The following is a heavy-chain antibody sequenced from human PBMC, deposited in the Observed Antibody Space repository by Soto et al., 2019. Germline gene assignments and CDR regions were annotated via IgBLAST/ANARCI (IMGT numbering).Heavy chain of an antibody. D-gene: IGHD2-15*01. CDR1: GGSISSRGYY. Sequence: QLQLQESGPGLVKPSETLSLSCTVSGGSISSRGYYLGWIRQPPGKGLEWIGSIYYSGNTYHNPSLKSRVTMSVDTSKNQVSLKLTSVTAADTAVYYCARQWVVAATPHPNWYFDLWGRGTLVTVSS. CDR2: IYYSGNT. V-gene: IGHV4-39*01. J-gene: IGHJ2*01. CDR3: ARQWVVAATPHPNWYFDL.